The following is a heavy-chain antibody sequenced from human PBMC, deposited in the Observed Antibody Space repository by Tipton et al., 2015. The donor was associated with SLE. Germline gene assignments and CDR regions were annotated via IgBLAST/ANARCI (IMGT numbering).Heavy chain of an antibody. Sequence: SLRLSCAASGFTFSSYAMSWVRQAPGKGLEWVSAISGSGGSTYYADSVKGWFTISRDNSKNTLYLQMNSLRAEDTAVYYCARLPNSRYYYYGMDVWGQGTTVTVSS. CDR2: ISGSGGST. CDR3: ARLPNSRYYYYGMDV. D-gene: IGHD5-18*01. V-gene: IGHV3-23*01. CDR1: GFTFSSYA. J-gene: IGHJ6*02.